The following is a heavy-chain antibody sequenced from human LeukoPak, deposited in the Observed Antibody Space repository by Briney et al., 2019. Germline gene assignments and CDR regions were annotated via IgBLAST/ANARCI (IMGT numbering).Heavy chain of an antibody. V-gene: IGHV4-34*01. Sequence: SETLSLTCAVYGGSFSGYYWSWIRQPPGKGLEWIGEINHSGSTNYNPSLKSRVTISVDKSKNQFSLKLSSVTAADTAVYYCARVLSGYDYWGQGTLVTVSS. J-gene: IGHJ4*02. CDR3: ARVLSGYDY. CDR1: GGSFSGYY. CDR2: INHSGST. D-gene: IGHD3-22*01.